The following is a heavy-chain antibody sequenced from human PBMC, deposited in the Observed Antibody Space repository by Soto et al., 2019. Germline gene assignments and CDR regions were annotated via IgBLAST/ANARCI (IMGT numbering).Heavy chain of an antibody. D-gene: IGHD3-22*01. Sequence: SLRLSCAASGFTFDDYAMHWVRQAPGKGLEWVSSISWNSGSIAYADSVKGRFTISRDNAKNSLFLQMSGLRPEDTALYYCAKALDYDSSGYYYFDYWGQGTLVTVSS. V-gene: IGHV3-9*01. CDR3: AKALDYDSSGYYYFDY. CDR2: ISWNSGSI. J-gene: IGHJ4*02. CDR1: GFTFDDYA.